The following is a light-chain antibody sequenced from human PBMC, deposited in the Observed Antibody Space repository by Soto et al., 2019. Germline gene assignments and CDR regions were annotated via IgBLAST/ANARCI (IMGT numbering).Light chain of an antibody. CDR3: QQYNSYWT. V-gene: IGKV3-15*01. CDR1: PCVDSN. Sequence: EIVMTQSPATLSVSPGEGATLSCRTSPCVDSNLAWYQQNSGQAPGLLIYDAFTRATGIPARFSGSGSGTEFTLTISGLQPDDFATYYCQQYNSYWTFGQGTKVDIK. CDR2: DAF. J-gene: IGKJ1*01.